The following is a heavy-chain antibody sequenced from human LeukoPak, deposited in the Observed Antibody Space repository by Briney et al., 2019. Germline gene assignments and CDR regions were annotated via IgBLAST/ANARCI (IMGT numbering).Heavy chain of an antibody. V-gene: IGHV3-48*04. CDR3: ARIIGYNPDY. J-gene: IGHJ4*02. D-gene: IGHD1-14*01. Sequence: GGSLRLSCAASGFTFSIYGMHWVRQAPGKGLEWVSYISSSGSTIYYADSVKGRFTISRDNAKNSLYLQMNSLRAEDTAVYYCARIIGYNPDYWGQGTLVTVSS. CDR1: GFTFSIYG. CDR2: ISSSGSTI.